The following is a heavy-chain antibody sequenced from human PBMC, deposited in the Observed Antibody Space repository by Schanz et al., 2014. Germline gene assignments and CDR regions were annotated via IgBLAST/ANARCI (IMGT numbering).Heavy chain of an antibody. D-gene: IGHD6-19*01. V-gene: IGHV3-66*01. CDR1: GFTFSASA. Sequence: EVQLVESGGGLVQPGGSLKLSCAASGFTFSASAMHWVRQAPGKGLEWVSITYSGGSTYYADSVKGRFTISRDNSKNTLYLLMNSLRAEDTAVYYCAKDLISGWSGFDYWGQGTLVTVSS. J-gene: IGHJ4*02. CDR3: AKDLISGWSGFDY. CDR2: TYSGGST.